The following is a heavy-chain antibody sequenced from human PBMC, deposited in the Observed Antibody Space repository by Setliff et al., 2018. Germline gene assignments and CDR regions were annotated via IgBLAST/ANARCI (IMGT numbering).Heavy chain of an antibody. V-gene: IGHV1-69*06. CDR1: GGTFSSYD. Sequence: VKVSCKASGGTFSSYDISWVRQAPGQGLEWMGRIIPIFGTANYAQKFQGRVTITADKSTSTAYMELSSLRSEDTAVYYCASGAMVRGAGVYYYYVDVWGKGTTVTVSS. CDR2: IIPIFGTA. J-gene: IGHJ6*03. D-gene: IGHD3-10*01. CDR3: ASGAMVRGAGVYYYYVDV.